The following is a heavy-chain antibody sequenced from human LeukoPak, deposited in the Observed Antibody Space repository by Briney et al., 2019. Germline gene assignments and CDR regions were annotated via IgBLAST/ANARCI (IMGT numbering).Heavy chain of an antibody. CDR3: AREPTYGSGSYYNGLLFDY. CDR2: ISAYNGNT. D-gene: IGHD3-10*01. V-gene: IGHV1-18*01. CDR1: GYTFTSYG. Sequence: ASVKVSCKASGYTFTSYGISWVRQAPGQGLEWMGWISAYNGNTNYAQKLQGRVTMTTDTSTSTAYMELRSLRSDDTAVYYCAREPTYGSGSYYNGLLFDYWGQGTLVTVSS. J-gene: IGHJ4*02.